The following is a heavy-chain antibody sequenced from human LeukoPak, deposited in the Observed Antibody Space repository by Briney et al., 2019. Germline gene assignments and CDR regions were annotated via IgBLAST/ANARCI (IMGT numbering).Heavy chain of an antibody. J-gene: IGHJ4*02. Sequence: ASVKVSCKASGYTFTGYYMHWVRQAPGQGLEWMGWINPNSGGTNYAQKFQGRVTMTRDTSISTAYMELSRLRSDDTAVYYCARANPTTMAGFDYWGQGTLVTVSP. CDR3: ARANPTTMAGFDY. D-gene: IGHD4/OR15-4a*01. CDR2: INPNSGGT. CDR1: GYTFTGYY. V-gene: IGHV1-2*02.